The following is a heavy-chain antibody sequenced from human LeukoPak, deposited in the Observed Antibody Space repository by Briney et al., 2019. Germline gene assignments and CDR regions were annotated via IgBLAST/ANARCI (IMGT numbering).Heavy chain of an antibody. V-gene: IGHV4-31*02. D-gene: IGHD3-22*01. J-gene: IGHJ3*02. CDR2: IYYSGST. CDR1: GGSISSGGYY. CDR3: ARAARGSMIVVVAEAFDI. Sequence: PSQTLSLTCTVSGGSISSGGYYWSCIRQHPGKGLECIGYIYYSGSTYYNPSLKSRVTISVDTSKNQFSLKLSSVTAADTAVYYCARAARGSMIVVVAEAFDIWGQGTMVTVSS.